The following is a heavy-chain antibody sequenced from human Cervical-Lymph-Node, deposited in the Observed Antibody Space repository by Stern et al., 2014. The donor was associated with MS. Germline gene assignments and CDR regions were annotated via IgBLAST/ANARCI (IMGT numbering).Heavy chain of an antibody. CDR1: GYTFNSYG. CDR3: ARVDLVDTAMVKAPYY. Sequence: VQLVQSGAEVKKPGASVKVSCKASGYTFNSYGISWGRQAPGQGLEWMGWVSAYNGNTNYAQKLQGRVTMTTDTSTSTAYMELRSLRSDDTAVYYCARVDLVDTAMVKAPYYWGQGTLVTVSS. CDR2: VSAYNGNT. J-gene: IGHJ4*02. V-gene: IGHV1-18*04. D-gene: IGHD5-18*01.